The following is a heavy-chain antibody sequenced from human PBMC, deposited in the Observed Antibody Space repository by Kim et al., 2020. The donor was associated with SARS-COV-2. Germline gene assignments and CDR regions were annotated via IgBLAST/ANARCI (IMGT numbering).Heavy chain of an antibody. D-gene: IGHD6-19*01. CDR1: GFTFSSYG. CDR3: AKEGWVVPDFDY. CDR2: ISYDGSNK. Sequence: GGSLRLSCAASGFTFSSYGMHWVRQAPGKGLEWVAVISYDGSNKYYADSVKGRFTISRDNSKNTLYLQMNSLRAEDTAVYYCAKEGWVVPDFDYWGKGTLVPVSS. J-gene: IGHJ4*02. V-gene: IGHV3-30*18.